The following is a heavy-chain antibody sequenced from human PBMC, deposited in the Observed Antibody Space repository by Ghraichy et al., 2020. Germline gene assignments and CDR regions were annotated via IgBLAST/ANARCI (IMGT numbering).Heavy chain of an antibody. Sequence: GGSLRLSCAASGFTFSSYSMNWVRQAPGKGLEWVSSISSSSSYIYYADTVKGRFTISRDNAKNSLYLQMNSLRAEDTAVYYCARDRSITIFGVVITDTSYYYYYGMDVWGQGTTVTVSS. J-gene: IGHJ6*02. D-gene: IGHD3-3*01. CDR2: ISSSSSYI. CDR1: GFTFSSYS. CDR3: ARDRSITIFGVVITDTSYYYYYGMDV. V-gene: IGHV3-21*01.